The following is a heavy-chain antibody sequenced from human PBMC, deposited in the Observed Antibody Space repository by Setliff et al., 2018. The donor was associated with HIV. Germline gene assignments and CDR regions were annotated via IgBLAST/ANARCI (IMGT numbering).Heavy chain of an antibody. CDR1: GGSFSSYY. Sequence: SETLSLTCAVYGGSFSSYYWTWIRQPPGKGLQWIGEINDSGSTNYNPSLKSRVTRSVDTSKNQFSLKLSSVTTADTAVYYCARGQWLYYGMDVWGQGTTVTVSS. J-gene: IGHJ6*02. CDR2: INDSGST. V-gene: IGHV4-34*01. D-gene: IGHD6-19*01. CDR3: ARGQWLYYGMDV.